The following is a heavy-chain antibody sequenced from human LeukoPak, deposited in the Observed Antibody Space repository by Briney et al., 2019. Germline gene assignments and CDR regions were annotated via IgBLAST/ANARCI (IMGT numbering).Heavy chain of an antibody. J-gene: IGHJ4*02. CDR3: ARDSSIGEQLVDY. V-gene: IGHV3-21*01. CDR1: GFTFSSYS. D-gene: IGHD6-13*01. CDR2: ISSSSSYI. Sequence: GGSLRLSCAASGFTFSSYSMNWVRQAPGKGLEWVSSISSSSSYIYYADSVKGRFTISRDNAKNSLYLQMNSLRAEDTAVYYCARDSSIGEQLVDYWGQGTPVTVSS.